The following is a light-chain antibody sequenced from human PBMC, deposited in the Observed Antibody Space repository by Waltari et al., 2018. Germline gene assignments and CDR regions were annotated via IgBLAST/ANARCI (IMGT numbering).Light chain of an antibody. Sequence: EIQLTQSPSTLSASVGDRVTITCRASQSVSHWLSWYQEQPGKAPKLLIHKASGLENGVPSRFSGSGSETEFSLTISGLQPDDFATYYCQHYSSYPYTFGQGTRLEIK. J-gene: IGKJ2*01. CDR3: QHYSSYPYT. V-gene: IGKV1-5*03. CDR2: KAS. CDR1: QSVSHW.